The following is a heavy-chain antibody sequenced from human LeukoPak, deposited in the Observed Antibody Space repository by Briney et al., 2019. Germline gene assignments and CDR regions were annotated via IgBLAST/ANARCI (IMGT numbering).Heavy chain of an antibody. V-gene: IGHV4-39*01. CDR3: ARGRAAAGQYYFDY. CDR2: IYYSGST. J-gene: IGHJ4*02. Sequence: PSETLSLTCTVSGGSISSSSYSWGWIRQPPGKGLEWIGTIYYSGSTYYNPSLKSRVTISVDTSKNQFSLKLTSVTAADTAVYYCARGRAAAGQYYFDYWGQGTLTPSPQ. CDR1: GGSISSSSYS. D-gene: IGHD6-13*01.